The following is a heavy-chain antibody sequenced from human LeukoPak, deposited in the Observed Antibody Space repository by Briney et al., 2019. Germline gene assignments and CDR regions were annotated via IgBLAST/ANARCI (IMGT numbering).Heavy chain of an antibody. Sequence: KPSETLSLTCTVSGGSISSSSYYWGWIRRPPGKGLEWIGSIYYSGSTYYNPSLKSRVTISVDTSKNQFSLKLSSVTAADTAVYYCARHCTNGVCYTDFDYWGQGTLVTVSS. V-gene: IGHV4-39*01. J-gene: IGHJ4*02. CDR2: IYYSGST. CDR3: ARHCTNGVCYTDFDY. CDR1: GGSISSSSYY. D-gene: IGHD2-8*01.